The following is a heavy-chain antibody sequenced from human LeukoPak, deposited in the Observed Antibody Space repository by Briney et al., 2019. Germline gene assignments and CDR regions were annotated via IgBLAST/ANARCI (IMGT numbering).Heavy chain of an antibody. V-gene: IGHV4-39*01. D-gene: IGHD3-9*01. CDR1: GGSVSSSIYY. J-gene: IGHJ4*02. Sequence: SETLSLTCTVSGGSVSSSIYYWGWIRQPPGKGLEWIGSTYYSGSTSYNPSLKSRVTISVDTSKNQFSLKLTSVTAADTAVYYCASRNDILTGYVFDFWGQGTLVTVSS. CDR3: ASRNDILTGYVFDF. CDR2: TYYSGST.